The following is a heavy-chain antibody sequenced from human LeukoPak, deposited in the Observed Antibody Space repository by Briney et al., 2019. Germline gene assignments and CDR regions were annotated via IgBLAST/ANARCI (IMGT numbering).Heavy chain of an antibody. CDR1: GFTFSYYG. V-gene: IGHV3-30*02. J-gene: IGHJ3*02. D-gene: IGHD1-26*01. Sequence: GGSLRLSCAASGFTFSYYGIHWVRQAPGKGLEWVAFIRYDGNDKYYAKSVKGRFTISRDTSRNTVSLQMNSLRAEDTAVYYCASVPPVWEKGDDAFDIWGQGTMVTVSS. CDR2: IRYDGNDK. CDR3: ASVPPVWEKGDDAFDI.